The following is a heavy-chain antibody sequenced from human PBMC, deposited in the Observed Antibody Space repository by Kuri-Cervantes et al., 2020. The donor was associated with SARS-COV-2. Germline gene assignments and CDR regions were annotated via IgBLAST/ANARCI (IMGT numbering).Heavy chain of an antibody. V-gene: IGHV1-8*01. J-gene: IGHJ3*02. D-gene: IGHD1-1*01. Sequence: ASVKVPCKAPETTFPNYDINWVRQAAGQGLEWMGWLNPDTGNTGNAKKFQGRVTMTTDTSINTAYMEVSSLSFEDTAICYCARDSGDWNPDGLDIWGQGTMVTVSS. CDR1: ETTFPNYD. CDR3: ARDSGDWNPDGLDI. CDR2: LNPDTGNT.